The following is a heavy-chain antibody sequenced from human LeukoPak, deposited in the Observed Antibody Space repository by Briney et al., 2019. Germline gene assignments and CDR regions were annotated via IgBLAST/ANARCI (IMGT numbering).Heavy chain of an antibody. Sequence: SQTLSLTCAISGDSVSSNTAAWNCIGQSPSRGLEWLGRTYYRSKWYTDYALSVKSRIAINPDTSKTQFSLQLNSVTPEDTAVYYCARGYYDSSVYYHGMDVWGQGTTVTVSS. CDR2: TYYRSKWYT. CDR3: ARGYYDSSVYYHGMDV. J-gene: IGHJ6*02. CDR1: GDSVSSNTAA. V-gene: IGHV6-1*01. D-gene: IGHD3-22*01.